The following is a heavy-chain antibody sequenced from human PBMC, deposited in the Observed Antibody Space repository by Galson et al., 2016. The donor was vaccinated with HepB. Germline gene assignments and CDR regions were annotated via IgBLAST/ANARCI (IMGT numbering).Heavy chain of an antibody. V-gene: IGHV1-69*06. Sequence: SVKVSCKASGGTFSSYAISWVRQAPGQGLEWMGGIIPIFGTANYAQKFQGRVTITADKSTSTAYMELSSLRSEDTAVYYCARGRVPVTATPGWFDPWGQRTLVTVSS. CDR2: IIPIFGTA. J-gene: IGHJ5*02. D-gene: IGHD2-21*02. CDR3: ARGRVPVTATPGWFDP. CDR1: GGTFSSYA.